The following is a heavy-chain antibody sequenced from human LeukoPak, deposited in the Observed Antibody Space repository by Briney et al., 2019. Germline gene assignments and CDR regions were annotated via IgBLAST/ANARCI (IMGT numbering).Heavy chain of an antibody. Sequence: GGSLRLSCAASGFTFSSYSMNWVRQAPGKGLEWVSYISSGSSTIYYADSVKGRFTISRDNAKNSLYLQMNSLRAEDTAVYYCAREADYDILTGPGDYYGMDVWGQGTTVTVSS. CDR2: ISSGSSTI. V-gene: IGHV3-48*01. J-gene: IGHJ6*02. CDR1: GFTFSSYS. D-gene: IGHD3-9*01. CDR3: AREADYDILTGPGDYYGMDV.